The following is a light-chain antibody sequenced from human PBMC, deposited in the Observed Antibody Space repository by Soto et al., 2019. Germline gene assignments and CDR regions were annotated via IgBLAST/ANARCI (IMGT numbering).Light chain of an antibody. J-gene: IGKJ1*01. V-gene: IGKV1-5*03. Sequence: DIQMNKSPSTLSASVGYRVTITCRASQSISSWLAWYQQKPGRAPKLLIYKASSLESGVPSRFSGSGSGTEFTLTISSPQPDDFATYYCQQYISYSWTFGQGTMGDIK. CDR3: QQYISYSWT. CDR2: KAS. CDR1: QSISSW.